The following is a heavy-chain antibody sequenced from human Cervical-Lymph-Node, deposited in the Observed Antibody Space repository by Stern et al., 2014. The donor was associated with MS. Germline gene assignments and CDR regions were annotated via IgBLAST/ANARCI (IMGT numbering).Heavy chain of an antibody. V-gene: IGHV1-18*01. J-gene: IGHJ4*02. Sequence: VQLVESGAEVKKPGASVKVSCKASGYTFSSYGFSWVRQAPGQGLEWMGWISAHNGNTNYAQKLQGRVTMTTDTSTSTAYMELRSLRSDDTAVYYCARDFLSSSGYYYFDYWGQGTLVTVSS. CDR1: GYTFSSYG. CDR3: ARDFLSSSGYYYFDY. CDR2: ISAHNGNT. D-gene: IGHD3-10*01.